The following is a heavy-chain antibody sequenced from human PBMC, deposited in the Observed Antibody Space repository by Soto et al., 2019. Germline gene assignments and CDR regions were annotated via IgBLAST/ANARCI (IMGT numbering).Heavy chain of an antibody. V-gene: IGHV3-11*05. CDR2: ISSSSTSS. Sequence: QVLLVESGGGLVKPGGSLRLSCAASGFTFSDSYMSWIRQAPGKGLEWVSYISSSSTSSNYADSMKGRFTISGNNAKNPLYLQMNSLRAEDTAVYYCARDNGGTFDYWGQGTLVTVSS. CDR3: ARDNGGTFDY. J-gene: IGHJ4*02. CDR1: GFTFSDSY. D-gene: IGHD2-8*01.